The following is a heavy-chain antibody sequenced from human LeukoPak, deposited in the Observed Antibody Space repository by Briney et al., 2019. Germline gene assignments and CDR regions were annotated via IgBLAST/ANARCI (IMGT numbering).Heavy chain of an antibody. CDR2: ISSSSSYI. J-gene: IGHJ4*02. CDR3: AKRTTPAYYYDSSGGFFDY. Sequence: GGSLRLSCAASGFTFSSYSMNWVRQAPGKGLEWVSSISSSSSYIYYADSVKGRFTISRDNSKNTLYLQMNSLRAEDTAVYYCAKRTTPAYYYDSSGGFFDYWGQGTLVTVSS. D-gene: IGHD3-22*01. CDR1: GFTFSSYS. V-gene: IGHV3-21*04.